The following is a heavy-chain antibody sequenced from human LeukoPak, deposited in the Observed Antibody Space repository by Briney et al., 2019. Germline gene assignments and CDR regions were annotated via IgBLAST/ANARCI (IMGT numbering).Heavy chain of an antibody. J-gene: IGHJ4*02. Sequence: ASVKVPCKASGYTFTGYYMHWVRQAPGQGLEWMGWINPDTGRTNYAQKFQGRVTMTRDTSITTAYMELTRLTSDDTAVYSCARGTYYDSSAYSGVRLFDYWGQGTLVTVSS. V-gene: IGHV1-2*02. CDR2: INPDTGRT. CDR3: ARGTYYDSSAYSGVRLFDY. D-gene: IGHD3-22*01. CDR1: GYTFTGYY.